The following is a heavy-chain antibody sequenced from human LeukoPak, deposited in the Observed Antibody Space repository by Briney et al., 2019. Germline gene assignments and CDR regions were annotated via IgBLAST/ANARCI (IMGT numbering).Heavy chain of an antibody. CDR2: INSDGSST. V-gene: IGHV3-74*01. D-gene: IGHD2-2*01. CDR3: AREPPVTSCYDY. CDR1: GFTFSSYS. Sequence: GGSLRLSCAASGFTFSSYSMNWVRQAPGKGLEWVSRINSDGSSTSYADSVKGRFTISRDNAKNTLYLQMNSLRAEDTAVYYCAREPPVTSCYDYWGQGTLVTVSS. J-gene: IGHJ4*02.